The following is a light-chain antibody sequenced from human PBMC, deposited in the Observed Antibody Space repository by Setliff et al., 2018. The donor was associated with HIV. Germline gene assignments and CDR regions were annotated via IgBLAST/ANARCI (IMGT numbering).Light chain of an antibody. V-gene: IGLV2-23*02. CDR2: EVG. J-gene: IGLJ1*01. CDR3: CSYAGSSTCV. CDR1: SSDLGSYNL. Sequence: QSALTQPASVSGSTGPAITISCAGTSSDLGSYNLVSWYQHHPGKAPKLIIYEVGQRPSGVSNRFSGSKSGNTASLTISGLQAEDEADYYCCSYAGSSTCVFGTGTKVTV.